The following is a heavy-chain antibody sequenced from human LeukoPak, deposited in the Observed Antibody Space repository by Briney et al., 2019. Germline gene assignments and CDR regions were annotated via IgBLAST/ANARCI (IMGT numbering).Heavy chain of an antibody. CDR1: GYTFTGYY. CDR2: IIPIFGTA. V-gene: IGHV1-69*06. D-gene: IGHD2-2*01. Sequence: SVKVSCKASGYTFTGYYMHWVRQAPGQGLEWMGGIIPIFGTANYAQKFQGRVTITADKSTSTAYMELSSLRSEDTAVYYCASGVVVPAAADYYYYMDVWGKGTTVTVSS. J-gene: IGHJ6*03. CDR3: ASGVVVPAAADYYYYMDV.